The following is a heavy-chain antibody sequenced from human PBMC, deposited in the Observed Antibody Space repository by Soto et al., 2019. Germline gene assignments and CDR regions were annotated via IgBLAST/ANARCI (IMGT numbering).Heavy chain of an antibody. CDR2: INPSGGST. CDR1: GYNLSSYY. Sequence: ASGKVGCKASGYNLSSYYMHGVRQAPGQGLEWMGIINPSGGSTSYAQKFQGRVTTTRDTSTSTVYMELSSLRSEDTAVYYCASFEYSSSQDAFDIWGQGTMVTVSS. D-gene: IGHD6-6*01. CDR3: ASFEYSSSQDAFDI. V-gene: IGHV1-46*01. J-gene: IGHJ3*02.